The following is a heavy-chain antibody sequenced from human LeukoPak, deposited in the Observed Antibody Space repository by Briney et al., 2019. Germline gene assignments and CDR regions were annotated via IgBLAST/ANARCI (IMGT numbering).Heavy chain of an antibody. D-gene: IGHD6-13*01. V-gene: IGHV3-23*01. J-gene: IGHJ6*02. CDR3: ARPLRFFGIAALNSGMDV. Sequence: PGGSLRLSCAASGFTFSSYVMSWVRQAPGKGLEWVSSISNSGGSTYYADSVKGRFTISRDNSKNTLYLQMNSLRAEDTAVYYCARPLRFFGIAALNSGMDVWGQGTTVTVSS. CDR1: GFTFSSYV. CDR2: ISNSGGST.